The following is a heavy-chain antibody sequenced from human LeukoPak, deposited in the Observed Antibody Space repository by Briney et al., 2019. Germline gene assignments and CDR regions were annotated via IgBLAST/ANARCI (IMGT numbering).Heavy chain of an antibody. D-gene: IGHD6-19*01. Sequence: SQTLSLTCAISGDSVSSNSAAWNWIRQSPSRGLEWLGRTYYRSKWYNDYAVSVKSRITINPDTSKNQFSLQLNSVTPEDTAVYYCAREGYSSGWYAYYYYYYYMDVWGKGTTGTISS. V-gene: IGHV6-1*01. CDR2: TYYRSKWYN. J-gene: IGHJ6*03. CDR3: AREGYSSGWYAYYYYYYYMDV. CDR1: GDSVSSNSAA.